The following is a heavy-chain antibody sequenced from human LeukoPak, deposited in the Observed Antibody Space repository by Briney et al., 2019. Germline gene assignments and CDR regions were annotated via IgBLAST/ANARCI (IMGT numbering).Heavy chain of an antibody. CDR2: VGHDGTQQ. CDR3: ARDKERGYFDH. CDR1: GFSFSVYG. V-gene: IGHV3-33*01. J-gene: IGHJ1*01. Sequence: GTSLRLSCAAPGFSFSVYGMHWVRQAPGKGLEWVAVVGHDGTQQFYADSVRGRFTISRDNSRNTVYLQMNRLRAEDTAVYHCARDKERGYFDHCGQGNLVTVSP.